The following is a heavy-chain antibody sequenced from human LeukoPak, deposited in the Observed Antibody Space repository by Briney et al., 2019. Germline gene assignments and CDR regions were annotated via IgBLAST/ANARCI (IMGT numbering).Heavy chain of an antibody. J-gene: IGHJ4*02. CDR2: ISSSGSTI. V-gene: IGHV3-48*03. CDR1: RFTFSSYE. CDR3: AKKGLVITSYYFDY. D-gene: IGHD3-22*01. Sequence: GGSLRLSCAASRFTFSSYEMNWVRQAPGKGLEWVSYISSSGSTIYYADSVKGRFTISRDNAKNSLYLQMNSLRAEDTAVYYCAKKGLVITSYYFDYWGQGALVTVSS.